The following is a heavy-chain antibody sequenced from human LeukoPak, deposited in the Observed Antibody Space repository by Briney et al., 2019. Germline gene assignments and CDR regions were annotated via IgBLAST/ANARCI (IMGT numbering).Heavy chain of an antibody. CDR1: GGSISSYY. J-gene: IGHJ4*02. Sequence: SETLSLTCTVSGGSISSYYWSWIRQPPGKGLEWIGDIYYSGSTNYNPSLKSRVTISLETSNNHSSLMLNSVTAPDATVYYCGRGSPLGDCWGQGTLVTVSS. D-gene: IGHD2-15*01. CDR3: GRGSPLGDC. CDR2: IYYSGST. V-gene: IGHV4-59*01.